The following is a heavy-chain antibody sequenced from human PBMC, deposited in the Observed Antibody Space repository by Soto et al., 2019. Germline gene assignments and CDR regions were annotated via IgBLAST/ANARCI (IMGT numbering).Heavy chain of an antibody. CDR3: ARWALGDGSNYGAFDY. V-gene: IGHV4-39*01. J-gene: IGHJ4*02. Sequence: SETLSLTCTVSGGSISSSSYYWGWIRQPPGKGLEWIGSIYYSGSTYYNPSLKSRVTISVDTSKNQFSLKLSSVTAADTAVYYCARWALGDGSNYGAFDYWGQGTLVTVSS. D-gene: IGHD5-12*01. CDR2: IYYSGST. CDR1: GGSISSSSYY.